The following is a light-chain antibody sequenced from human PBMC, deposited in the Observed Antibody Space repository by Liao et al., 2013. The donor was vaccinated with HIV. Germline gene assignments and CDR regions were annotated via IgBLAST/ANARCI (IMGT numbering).Light chain of an antibody. CDR3: QSADSSGTVV. Sequence: SYELTQPPSVSVAPGKTARITCGGNNIGSKSVHWYRQKPGQAPVLVIYYDSDRPSGIPERFSGSSSGTTVTLTISGVQAEDEADYYCQSADSSGTVVFGGGTKLTVL. CDR2: YDS. V-gene: IGLV3-21*01. J-gene: IGLJ2*01. CDR1: NIGSKS.